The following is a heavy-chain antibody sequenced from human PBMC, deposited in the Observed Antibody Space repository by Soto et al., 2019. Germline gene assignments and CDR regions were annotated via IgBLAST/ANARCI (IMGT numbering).Heavy chain of an antibody. Sequence: SETLSLTCTVSGGSISSYYWSWIRQPPGKGLEWIGYIYYSGSTNYNPSLKSRVTISVDTSKNQFSLKLSSVTAADTAVYYCARTRYSYGPGAYYYGMDVWGQGTTVTVSS. J-gene: IGHJ6*02. V-gene: IGHV4-59*01. CDR2: IYYSGST. CDR3: ARTRYSYGPGAYYYGMDV. CDR1: GGSISSYY. D-gene: IGHD5-18*01.